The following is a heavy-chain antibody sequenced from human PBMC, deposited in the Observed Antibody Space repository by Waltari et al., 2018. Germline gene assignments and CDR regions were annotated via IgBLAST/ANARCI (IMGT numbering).Heavy chain of an antibody. D-gene: IGHD2-21*01. Sequence: QVQLVQSGAEVKKPGASVKVSCKASGYTFSDYGISWVRQAPGQGLEWMGWISGNNGHPNQSQKFQGRLIMTEDTSATTVYMELTYLTSDDTAVYYCARERHRLMEEGYLMALDPWGQGTLVTVSS. CDR3: ARERHRLMEEGYLMALDP. CDR1: GYTFSDYG. V-gene: IGHV1-18*01. CDR2: ISGNNGHP. J-gene: IGHJ5*02.